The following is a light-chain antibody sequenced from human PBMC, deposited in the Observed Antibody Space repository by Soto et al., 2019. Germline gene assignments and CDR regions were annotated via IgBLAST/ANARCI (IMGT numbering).Light chain of an antibody. V-gene: IGKV3-20*01. CDR3: QQYNTSPPYT. CDR2: DAS. CDR1: ESVTFGY. Sequence: EIVLTQSPDTLSLSPGERATLSCRASESVTFGYLAWYQQRPGQSPRLLFSDASSRAPGIPDRFSAGGSGTDFTLTINRVEPDDFAVDYCQQYNTSPPYTFGQGTRLEVK. J-gene: IGKJ2*01.